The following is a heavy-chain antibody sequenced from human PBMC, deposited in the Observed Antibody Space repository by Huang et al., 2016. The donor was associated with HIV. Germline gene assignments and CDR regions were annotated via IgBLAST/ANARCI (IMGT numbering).Heavy chain of an antibody. CDR3: VHRLRYGKWYVDY. V-gene: IGHV2-5*02. J-gene: IGHJ4*02. Sequence: QITLKESGPTLVKPTQTLTLTCSFSGFSLTSSGVAVGWIRQAPGKALEWLALIYWDNEERFSPSLKTRLTITKDTPQNEVVLTMTNMDPVDTATYYCVHRLRYGKWYVDYWGQGVLVTVSS. CDR1: GFSLTSSGVA. CDR2: IYWDNEE. D-gene: IGHD6-13*01.